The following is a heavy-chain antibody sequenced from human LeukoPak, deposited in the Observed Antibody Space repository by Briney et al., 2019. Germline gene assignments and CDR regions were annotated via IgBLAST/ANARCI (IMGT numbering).Heavy chain of an antibody. CDR2: INHSGST. V-gene: IGHV4-34*01. CDR3: ARAPTYCGGDCPPGGAFDI. J-gene: IGHJ3*02. D-gene: IGHD2-21*02. CDR1: GGSFSGYY. Sequence: SETLSLTCAVYGGSFSGYYWSWIRQPPGKGLEWIGEINHSGSTNYNPSLKSRVTISVDTSKNQFSLKLSSVTAADTAVYYCARAPTYCGGDCPPGGAFDIWGQGTMVTVSS.